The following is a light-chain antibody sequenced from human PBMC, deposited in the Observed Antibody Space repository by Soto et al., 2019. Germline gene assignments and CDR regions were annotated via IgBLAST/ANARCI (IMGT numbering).Light chain of an antibody. V-gene: IGLV2-14*03. Sequence: QSVLTQPASGSGYPGQSITISCTGTSSDVGAYNFVSWYQHHPDKAPKVVIYDVANRPSGVSYRFSASKSGNTASLTISGLQAEYEADYYCMSFTSSNTYVFGTGTKLTVL. CDR3: MSFTSSNTYV. CDR1: SSDVGAYNF. J-gene: IGLJ1*01. CDR2: DVA.